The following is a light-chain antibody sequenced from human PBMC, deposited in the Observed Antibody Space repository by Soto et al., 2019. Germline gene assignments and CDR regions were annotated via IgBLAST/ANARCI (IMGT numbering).Light chain of an antibody. CDR3: QQYNDSFPYT. CDR2: KAS. J-gene: IGKJ2*01. V-gene: IGKV1-5*03. Sequence: DIQMTQSPSTLSASVGDRVTITCRASQSISTWLAWYQQKPGTAPKLLIYKASTLESGVPSRFSGSRSGTEFTLTVSSLQPDDFATYYCQQYNDSFPYTFGQGPRWIS. CDR1: QSISTW.